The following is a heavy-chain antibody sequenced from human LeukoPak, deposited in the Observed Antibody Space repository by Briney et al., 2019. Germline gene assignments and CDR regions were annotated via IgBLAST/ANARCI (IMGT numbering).Heavy chain of an antibody. CDR2: IHNTVDV. Sequence: SETLSLTCTVSGGSIIGSYWTWIRQSPGKSLEYIGYIHNTVDVNYSPSLKSRVTISIDMSGNQFSLRLNSVTAADTALYYCARSRYYDSTGYNPTYYFDSWGQGALVTVSS. CDR3: ARSRYYDSTGYNPTYYFDS. CDR1: GGSIIGSY. V-gene: IGHV4-59*01. D-gene: IGHD3-22*01. J-gene: IGHJ4*02.